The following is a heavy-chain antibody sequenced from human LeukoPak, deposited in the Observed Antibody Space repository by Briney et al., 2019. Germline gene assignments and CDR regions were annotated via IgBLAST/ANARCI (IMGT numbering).Heavy chain of an antibody. J-gene: IGHJ4*02. CDR2: IKSKTDGGTT. D-gene: IGHD1-1*01. CDR1: GFTFSNAW. V-gene: IGHV3-15*01. Sequence: KSGGSLRLSCAASGFTFSNAWMSWVRQAPGKGLEWVGRIKSKTDGGTTDYAAPVKGRFTISRDDSKNTLYLQMNSLKTEDTAVYYCTTDHLYNWNEADYWGQGTLVTVSS. CDR3: TTDHLYNWNEADY.